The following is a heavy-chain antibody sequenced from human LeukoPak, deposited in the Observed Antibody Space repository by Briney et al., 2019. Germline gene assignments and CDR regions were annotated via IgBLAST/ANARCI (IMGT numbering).Heavy chain of an antibody. Sequence: GGSLRLSCAASGFTFSSYGMHWVRQAPGKGLEWVAVIWYDGSNKYYADSVKGRFTISRDNSKNTLYLQMNSLRAEDTAVYYCARDGGYDILTGYPIGFDYWGQGTPVTVSS. CDR2: IWYDGSNK. V-gene: IGHV3-33*01. D-gene: IGHD3-9*01. J-gene: IGHJ4*02. CDR1: GFTFSSYG. CDR3: ARDGGYDILTGYPIGFDY.